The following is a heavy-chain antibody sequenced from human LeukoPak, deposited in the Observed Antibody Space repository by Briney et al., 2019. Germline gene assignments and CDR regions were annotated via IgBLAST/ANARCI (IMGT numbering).Heavy chain of an antibody. CDR3: ARVSSSSWSFTFDY. CDR1: GYTFTGYY. Sequence: ASVKVSCKASGYTFTGYYMHWVRQAPGQGLEWMGWINPNSGGTNYAQKFQGRVTMTRDTSISTAYMELSRLRSDDTAVYYCARVSSSSWSFTFDYLGQGTLVTVSS. J-gene: IGHJ4*02. D-gene: IGHD6-13*01. V-gene: IGHV1-2*02. CDR2: INPNSGGT.